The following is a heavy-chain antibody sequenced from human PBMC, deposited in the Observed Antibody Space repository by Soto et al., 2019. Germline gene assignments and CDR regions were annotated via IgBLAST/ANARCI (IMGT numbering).Heavy chain of an antibody. CDR1: GGTFSSYA. CDR2: IIPIFGTA. D-gene: IGHD3-3*01. J-gene: IGHJ6*02. Sequence: SVKVSCKASGGTFSSYAISWVRQAPGQGLEWMGGIIPIFGTANYAQKFQGRVTITADESTSTAYMEQSSLRSEDTAVYYCARSGLYDFWSGETPDYYYYGMDVWGQGTTVTVSS. CDR3: ARSGLYDFWSGETPDYYYYGMDV. V-gene: IGHV1-69*13.